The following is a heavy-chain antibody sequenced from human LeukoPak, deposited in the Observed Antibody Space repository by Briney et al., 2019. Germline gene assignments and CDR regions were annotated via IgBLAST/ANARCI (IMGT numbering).Heavy chain of an antibody. CDR2: IIPIFGTA. J-gene: IGHJ4*02. V-gene: IGHV1-69*05. D-gene: IGHD6-19*01. CDR1: GGTFSSYA. Sequence: SVKVSCKASGGTFSSYAISWVRQAPGQGLEWMGGIIPIFGTANYAQKFQGRVTITTDESTSTAYMELSSLRSEDTAVYYCARYHSSGWYERNFDYWGQGTLVTVSS. CDR3: ARYHSSGWYERNFDY.